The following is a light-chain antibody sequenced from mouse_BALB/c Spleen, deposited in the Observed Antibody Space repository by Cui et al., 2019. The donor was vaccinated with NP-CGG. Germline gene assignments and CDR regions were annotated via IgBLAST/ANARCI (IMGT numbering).Light chain of an antibody. Sequence: QAVVTQESALTTSPGETVTLTCRSSTGAVTTSNYANWVQEKPDHLFPGLIGGTYNRAPGVPARFSGSLIGDKAALTITGAQTEDEAIYFCALWYSNHWVFGGGTKLTVL. CDR1: TGAVTTSNY. V-gene: IGLV1*01. J-gene: IGLJ1*01. CDR3: ALWYSNHWV. CDR2: GTY.